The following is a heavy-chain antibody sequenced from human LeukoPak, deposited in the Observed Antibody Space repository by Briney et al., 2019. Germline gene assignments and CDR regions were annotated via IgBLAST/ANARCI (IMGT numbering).Heavy chain of an antibody. J-gene: IGHJ4*02. CDR3: ARGGWSRYYDFWSGYYDIDY. V-gene: IGHV1-8*03. CDR1: GYTFTSYD. D-gene: IGHD3-3*01. Sequence: ASVKVSCKASGYTFTSYDINWVRQATGQGLEWMGWMNPNSGNTGYAQKFQGRVTITRNTSISTAYMELSSLRSEDTAVYYCARGGWSRYYDFWSGYYDIDYWGQGTLVTVSS. CDR2: MNPNSGNT.